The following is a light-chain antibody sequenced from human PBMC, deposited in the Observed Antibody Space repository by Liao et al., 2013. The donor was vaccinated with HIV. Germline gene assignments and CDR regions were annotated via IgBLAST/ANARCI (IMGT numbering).Light chain of an antibody. J-gene: IGLJ1*01. CDR2: QDR. CDR3: QAWDNSTGYV. Sequence: SYELTQPPSVSVSPGQTASITCSGDKLGDKYACWYQQKPGQSPVLVIYQDRKRPSGIPERFSGSNSGNTATLTISGTQAMDEADYYCQAWDNSTGYVFGTGTKVTVL. CDR1: KLGDKY. V-gene: IGLV3-1*01.